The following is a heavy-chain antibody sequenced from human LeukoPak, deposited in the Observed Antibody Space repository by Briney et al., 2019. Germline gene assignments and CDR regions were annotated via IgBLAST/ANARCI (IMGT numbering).Heavy chain of an antibody. Sequence: SETLSLTCTVSGASIRSSGYYWSWIRQDPAKGLEWIGYIYHSGNTYYNPSLKSRVTISLDTSKNQFSLKLRSVTAADTAVYYCARGGPTTYAYRGQGTLVTVSS. V-gene: IGHV4-31*03. CDR1: GASIRSSGYY. CDR3: ARGGPTTYAY. CDR2: IYHSGNT. D-gene: IGHD4-17*01. J-gene: IGHJ4*02.